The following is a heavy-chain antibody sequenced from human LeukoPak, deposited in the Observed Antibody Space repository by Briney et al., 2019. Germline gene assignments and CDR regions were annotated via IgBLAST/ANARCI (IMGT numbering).Heavy chain of an antibody. Sequence: PSETLSLTCTVSGGSVSSGSYYWSWIRQPPGKGLEWIGEINHSGSTNYKPSLKSRVTISVDTSKNQFSLKLSSVTAADTAVYYCARDGRFGAKNVDYWGQGTLVTVSS. CDR3: ARDGRFGAKNVDY. CDR1: GGSVSSGSYY. D-gene: IGHD3-10*01. J-gene: IGHJ4*02. CDR2: INHSGST. V-gene: IGHV4-61*01.